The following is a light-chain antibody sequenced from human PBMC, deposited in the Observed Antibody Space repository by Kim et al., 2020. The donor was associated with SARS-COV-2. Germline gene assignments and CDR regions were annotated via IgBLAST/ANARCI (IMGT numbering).Light chain of an antibody. CDR3: LQHNNYPFT. Sequence: ASVGDRVTITCQASQDISNYLTWYQQKPGKAPKRLIYAASSLQSGVPSRFSGSGSGTEFTLTISSLQPEDTATYYCLQHNNYPFTFGPGTKVDIK. CDR2: AAS. CDR1: QDISNY. V-gene: IGKV1-17*03. J-gene: IGKJ3*01.